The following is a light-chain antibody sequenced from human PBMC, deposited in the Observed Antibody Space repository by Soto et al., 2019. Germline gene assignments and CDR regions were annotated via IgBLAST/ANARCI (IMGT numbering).Light chain of an antibody. V-gene: IGKV3-11*01. CDR1: QSVDKF. J-gene: IGKJ5*01. CDR2: DSS. Sequence: ELELTQSPAALSLSPGETATLSCRASQSVDKFLAWYQQRPGQPPRLLIFDSSNRATGVPVRFSGSGSGTVFTLTIGSLEPEDSAVYYCQQRKHWPPITFGQGTRLEIK. CDR3: QQRKHWPPIT.